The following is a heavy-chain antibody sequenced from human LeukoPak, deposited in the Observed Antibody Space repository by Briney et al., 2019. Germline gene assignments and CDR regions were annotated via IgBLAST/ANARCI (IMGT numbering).Heavy chain of an antibody. Sequence: QTGSSLRLSCAPSGFTFSSYGMHWVRQAPGEGLVWVAVIWDDGSNKYYADSVKGRFTISRDNSKNTLYLQMNSLRPEDTAVYYCARDSGWYAINWGQGTLVTVSS. D-gene: IGHD6-19*01. J-gene: IGHJ4*02. CDR2: IWDDGSNK. CDR1: GFTFSSYG. V-gene: IGHV3-33*01. CDR3: ARDSGWYAIN.